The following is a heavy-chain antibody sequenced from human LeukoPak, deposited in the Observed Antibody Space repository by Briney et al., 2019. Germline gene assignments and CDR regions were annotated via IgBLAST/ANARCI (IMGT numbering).Heavy chain of an antibody. J-gene: IGHJ3*02. CDR3: ARETPCSGGSCYSPNAFDI. CDR2: IYYSGST. Sequence: SQTLSLTCTVSGGSISSGGYYWRWLRQHPGKGLEWIGYIYYSGSTYYNPSLKSRVTISVDTSKNQFSLKLSSVTAADTAVYYCARETPCSGGSCYSPNAFDIWGQGTMVTVSS. V-gene: IGHV4-31*03. D-gene: IGHD2-15*01. CDR1: GGSISSGGYY.